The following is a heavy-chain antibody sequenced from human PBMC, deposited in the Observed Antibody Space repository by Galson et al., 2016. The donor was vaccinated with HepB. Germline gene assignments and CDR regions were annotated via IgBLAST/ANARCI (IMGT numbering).Heavy chain of an antibody. CDR1: GVTFSSYS. J-gene: IGHJ6*02. CDR3: ARDADVLRYFDWYETHYYGMDV. CDR2: ISSSTSTI. D-gene: IGHD3-9*01. V-gene: IGHV3-48*02. Sequence: SLRLSCAASGVTFSSYSMNWVRQAPGKGLEWVSYISSSTSTIYYADSVKGRFTISRDNARNSLYLQMNSLTDEDTAVYYCARDADVLRYFDWYETHYYGMDVWGQGTTVTVSS.